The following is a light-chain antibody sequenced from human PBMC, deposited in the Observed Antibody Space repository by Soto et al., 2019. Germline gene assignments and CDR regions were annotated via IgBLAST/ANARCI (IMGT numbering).Light chain of an antibody. CDR2: DAS. V-gene: IGKV3-11*01. Sequence: EIVLTQSPATLSLSPGERATLSCRASQSVTSYLAWYQQKPGQAPRLLIYDASNRATGLPARFSGSGLGTDFTLTISSLESEDFAVYYCQQRSKWPLTFGGGTKVEIK. J-gene: IGKJ4*01. CDR1: QSVTSY. CDR3: QQRSKWPLT.